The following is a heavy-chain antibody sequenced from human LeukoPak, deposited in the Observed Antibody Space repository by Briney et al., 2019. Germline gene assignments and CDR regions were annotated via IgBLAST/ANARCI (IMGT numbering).Heavy chain of an antibody. V-gene: IGHV3-23*01. Sequence: GGSLRLSCSVSALTFSSYSINWVRQAPGRGLEWVSGISGSGGSTNYADSVKGRFTISRDNSKNTLYLQMNSLRAEDTAVYFCARGGGSYYFYYFDYWGQGTLVTVSS. CDR3: ARGGGSYYFYYFDY. D-gene: IGHD1-26*01. J-gene: IGHJ4*02. CDR2: ISGSGGST. CDR1: ALTFSSYS.